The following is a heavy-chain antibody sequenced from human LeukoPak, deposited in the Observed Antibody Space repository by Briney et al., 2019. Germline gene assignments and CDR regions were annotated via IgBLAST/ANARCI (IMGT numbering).Heavy chain of an antibody. J-gene: IGHJ4*02. Sequence: SETLSLTCTVSGGSISSGDYYWSWIRQPPGKGLEWIGYIYYSGSTYYNPSLKSRVTISVDTSKNQFSLKLSSVTAADTAVYYCARGSNYNGIDYWGQGTLVTVSS. CDR2: IYYSGST. D-gene: IGHD4-11*01. CDR3: ARGSNYNGIDY. CDR1: GGSISSGDYY. V-gene: IGHV4-30-4*01.